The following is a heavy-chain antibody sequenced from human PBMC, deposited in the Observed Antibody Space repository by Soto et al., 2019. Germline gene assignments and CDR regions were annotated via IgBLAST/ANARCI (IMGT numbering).Heavy chain of an antibody. J-gene: IGHJ6*02. D-gene: IGHD3-9*01. V-gene: IGHV3-33*01. CDR1: GFTFSSYC. CDR3: ARQHRDILTGIRWKGMDV. CDR2: IWFDGINK. Sequence: PGGSLRLSGAASGFTFSSYCIHWVRQAPCKGLEWVAVIWFDGINKYYADSVKGRFTISGDNSNNTLYLQMNSLRAGDTAVYYCARQHRDILTGIRWKGMDVCGQGTTV.